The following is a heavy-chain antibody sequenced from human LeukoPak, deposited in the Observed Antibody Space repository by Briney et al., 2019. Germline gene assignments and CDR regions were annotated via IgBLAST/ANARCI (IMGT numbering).Heavy chain of an antibody. CDR1: GFPLRGLA. J-gene: IGHJ4*02. D-gene: IGHD5-12*01. CDR3: ARASGDSGYDLDY. CDR2: IWYDGSNK. V-gene: IGHV3-33*01. Sequence: GGPLKPPCAPSGFPLRGLAMHWAPRAPARGLGGGAVIWYDGSNKYYADSVKGRFTISRDDSKNTLYLQMNSLRAEDTAVYYCARASGDSGYDLDYWGQGTLVTVSS.